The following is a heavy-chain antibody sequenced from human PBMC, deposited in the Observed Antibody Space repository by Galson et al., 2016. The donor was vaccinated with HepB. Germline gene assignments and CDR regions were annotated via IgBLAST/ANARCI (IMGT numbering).Heavy chain of an antibody. J-gene: IGHJ4*02. V-gene: IGHV4-31*03. CDR2: LFYNGNT. D-gene: IGHD3-3*01. CDR3: ATERQNFGLES. Sequence: TLSLTCTVSGGSVGGSGYYWSWIRQHPGQGLEWIGFLFYNGNTYYNPSLKSRVSISLDMSKNQFSLKLTSVTAAATAVYYCATERQNFGLESWGQGTLVTVSS. CDR1: GGSVGGSGYY.